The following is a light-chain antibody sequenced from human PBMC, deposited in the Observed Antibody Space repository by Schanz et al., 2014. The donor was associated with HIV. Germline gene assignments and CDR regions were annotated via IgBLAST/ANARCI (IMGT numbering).Light chain of an antibody. CDR1: AFNIGQNY. Sequence: QSVLTQPPSMSAAPGQRVTISCAGSAFNIGQNYVSWFQQFPGTAPKLLIYVNHQRPSDIPDRFSGSKTGTSASLAISGLHSEDEADYHCAAWDDSLNGRVFGGGTKLTVL. CDR3: AAWDDSLNGRV. J-gene: IGLJ2*01. CDR2: VNH. V-gene: IGLV1-51*01.